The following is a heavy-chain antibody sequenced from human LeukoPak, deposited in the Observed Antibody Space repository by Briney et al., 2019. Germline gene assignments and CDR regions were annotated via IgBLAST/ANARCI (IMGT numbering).Heavy chain of an antibody. V-gene: IGHV4-59*01. Sequence: SETLSLTCTVSGGSISSYYWSWIRQPPGKGLEWIGYIYYSGSTNYNPSLKSRVTMSVDTSKNQFSLKLSSVPAADTAVYYCARYGLAYTYDFWGQGTLVTVSS. CDR2: IYYSGST. CDR1: GGSISSYY. J-gene: IGHJ4*02. D-gene: IGHD3-16*01. CDR3: ARYGLAYTYDF.